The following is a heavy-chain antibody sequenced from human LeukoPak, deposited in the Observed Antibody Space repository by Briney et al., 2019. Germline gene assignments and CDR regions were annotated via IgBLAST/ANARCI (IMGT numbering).Heavy chain of an antibody. D-gene: IGHD1-1*01. CDR2: IYSGGST. V-gene: IGHV3-53*01. Sequence: GGSLRLSCAASGFTVSSNYMTWIRQAPGKGLEWVSVIYSGGSTYYADSVKGRFTVSRDNSKNTLYLQMNSLRAEDTAVYYCASTTRGGTYYYYMDVWGKGTTVTISS. CDR1: GFTVSSNY. J-gene: IGHJ6*03. CDR3: ASTTRGGTYYYYMDV.